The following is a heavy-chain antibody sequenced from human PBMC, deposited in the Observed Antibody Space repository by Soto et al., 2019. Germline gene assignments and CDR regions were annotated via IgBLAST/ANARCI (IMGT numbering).Heavy chain of an antibody. V-gene: IGHV4-31*03. J-gene: IGHJ6*04. D-gene: IGHD3-22*01. CDR1: GGSISSGGYY. CDR3: AREWVDSSGYRSYYYYGMDV. Sequence: QVQLQESGPGLVKPSQTLSLTCTVSGGSISSGGYYWSWIRQHPGKGLEWIGYIYYSGSTYYNPSLKSRVTISVDTSKNQFSLKLSSVTAADTAVYYCAREWVDSSGYRSYYYYGMDVWGKGTTVTVSS. CDR2: IYYSGST.